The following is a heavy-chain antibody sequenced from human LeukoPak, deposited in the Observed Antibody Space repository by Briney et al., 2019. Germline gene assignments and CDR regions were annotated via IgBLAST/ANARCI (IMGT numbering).Heavy chain of an antibody. J-gene: IGHJ6*03. Sequence: PGGSLRLSCAASGFTFSSYGMHWVRQAPGKGLEWVASIRYDGSNKYYADSVKGRFTISRDNSKNTLYLQMNSLRAEDTAVYYCAKADYGDYGIGDYYYMDVWGKGTTVTVSS. CDR3: AKADYGDYGIGDYYYMDV. D-gene: IGHD4-17*01. V-gene: IGHV3-30*02. CDR2: IRYDGSNK. CDR1: GFTFSSYG.